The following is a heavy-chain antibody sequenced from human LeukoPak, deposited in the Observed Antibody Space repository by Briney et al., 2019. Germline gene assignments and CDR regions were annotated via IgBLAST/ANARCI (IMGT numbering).Heavy chain of an antibody. D-gene: IGHD5-24*01. V-gene: IGHV3-66*01. CDR2: IYSGGST. CDR3: ARGQRRHIDMAPSFDY. CDR1: EFSVGSNY. Sequence: PGGSLRLSCAASEFSVGSNYMTWVRQAPGKGLEWVSLIYSGGSTYYADSVKGRFTISRDNSKNTLYLQMNSLRGEDTAVYSCARGQRRHIDMAPSFDYWGQGTLVTVSS. J-gene: IGHJ4*02.